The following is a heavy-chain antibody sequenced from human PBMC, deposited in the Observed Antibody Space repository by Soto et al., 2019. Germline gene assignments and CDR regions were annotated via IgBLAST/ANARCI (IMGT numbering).Heavy chain of an antibody. CDR1: GYRFINYW. CDR3: VRHGNGTPFYFDF. J-gene: IGHJ4*02. D-gene: IGHD1-1*01. Sequence: VQLVQSGAEVKKPGESLRLSCQGSGYRFINYWISWLRQMPGKGLEWVGRIDPSDSYTVYSPSFQGHVTISIDTAINTAFLEWRSLQASDTAMYYCVRHGNGTPFYFDFWGRGTLVPVSS. V-gene: IGHV5-10-1*03. CDR2: IDPSDSYT.